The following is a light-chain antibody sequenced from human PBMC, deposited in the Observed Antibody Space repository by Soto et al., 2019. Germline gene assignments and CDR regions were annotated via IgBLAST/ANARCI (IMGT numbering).Light chain of an antibody. Sequence: VDRVTIPGWASQSISSWLAWYQQKPGKAPKLLIYDASSLESGVPSRFSGSGSGTEFALTISSLQPDDFATYYCQQYNSYSRTFAQGTKVDIK. CDR3: QQYNSYSRT. J-gene: IGKJ1*01. CDR2: DAS. CDR1: QSISSW. V-gene: IGKV1-5*01.